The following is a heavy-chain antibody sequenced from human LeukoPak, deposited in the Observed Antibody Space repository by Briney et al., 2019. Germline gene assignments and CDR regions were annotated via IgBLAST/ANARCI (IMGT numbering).Heavy chain of an antibody. V-gene: IGHV1-2*02. Sequence: ASVKVSCKASGYTFTGYYMHWVRQAPGQGLQWMGWINPNSGDTNYAQKSQGRVTMTRDTSNNTAYMELSTLRSDDTAVYYCARSFRNWDYWGQGTLVTVSS. CDR3: ARSFRNWDY. J-gene: IGHJ4*02. CDR2: INPNSGDT. CDR1: GYTFTGYY. D-gene: IGHD2/OR15-2a*01.